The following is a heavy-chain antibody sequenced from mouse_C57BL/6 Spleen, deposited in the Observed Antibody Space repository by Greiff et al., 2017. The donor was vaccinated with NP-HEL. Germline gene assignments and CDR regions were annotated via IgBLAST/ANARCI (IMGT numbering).Heavy chain of an antibody. Sequence: VQLQQPGAELVRPGSSVKLSCKASGYTFTSYWMHWVKQRPIQGLEWIGNIDPSDSETHYNQKFKDKATLTVDKSSSTAYMQLSSPTSEDSAVYYCARGGYGNYVWYFDVWGTGTTVTVSS. CDR2: IDPSDSET. V-gene: IGHV1-52*01. J-gene: IGHJ1*03. CDR1: GYTFTSYW. CDR3: ARGGYGNYVWYFDV. D-gene: IGHD2-10*02.